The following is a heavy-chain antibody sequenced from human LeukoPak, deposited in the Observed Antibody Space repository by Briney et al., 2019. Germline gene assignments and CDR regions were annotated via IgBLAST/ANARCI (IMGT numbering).Heavy chain of an antibody. CDR3: ARDPRPGGMPDY. CDR1: GYSISSGYY. D-gene: IGHD2-15*01. Sequence: KPSETLSLTCTVSGYSISSGYYWGWIRQPPGKGLEWIGSIYHSGSTYYNPSLKSRVTISVDTSKNQLSLKLSSVTAADTAVYYCARDPRPGGMPDYWGQGTLVTVSS. CDR2: IYHSGST. V-gene: IGHV4-38-2*02. J-gene: IGHJ4*02.